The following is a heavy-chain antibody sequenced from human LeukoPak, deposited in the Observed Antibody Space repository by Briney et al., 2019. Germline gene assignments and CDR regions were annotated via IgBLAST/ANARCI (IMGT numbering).Heavy chain of an antibody. CDR1: GYTFTSYG. J-gene: IGHJ4*02. Sequence: ASGKVSCKASGYTFTSYGISWVRQAPGQGLEWMGWINPNSGGTNYAQTFQGRVTMTRDTSISTAYMELSRLRSDDTAVYYCARDHFYSSSCIDYWGQGTLVTVSS. CDR3: ARDHFYSSSCIDY. V-gene: IGHV1-2*02. CDR2: INPNSGGT. D-gene: IGHD6-13*01.